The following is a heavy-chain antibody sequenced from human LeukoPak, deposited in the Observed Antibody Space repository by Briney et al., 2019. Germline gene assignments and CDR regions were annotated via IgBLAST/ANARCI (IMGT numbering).Heavy chain of an antibody. D-gene: IGHD4-17*01. J-gene: IGHJ4*02. V-gene: IGHV4-34*01. CDR3: ARGQGTVTTH. CDR2: INHSGGA. Sequence: KTSETLSLTCAVSGGSFSGYYWTWIRQPPGKGLEWIGEINHSGGANYNPSLKSRVTISLDTSKNQFSLKLSSVTAADTAVYYCARGQGTVTTHWGQGTLVTVSS. CDR1: GGSFSGYY.